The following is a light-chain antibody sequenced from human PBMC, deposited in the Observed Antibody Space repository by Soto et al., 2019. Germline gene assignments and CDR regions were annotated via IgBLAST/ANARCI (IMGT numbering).Light chain of an antibody. Sequence: EIVLTQSPGTLSLSPGERATLSCRASQSVSSSYLAWYQQKPGQAPRPLIYGASSRATGNPDRFSGSGSGTDFTLTISRLEPEDFAVYYCQQYGSSPLTFGGGTKVEIK. V-gene: IGKV3-20*01. J-gene: IGKJ4*01. CDR1: QSVSSSY. CDR2: GAS. CDR3: QQYGSSPLT.